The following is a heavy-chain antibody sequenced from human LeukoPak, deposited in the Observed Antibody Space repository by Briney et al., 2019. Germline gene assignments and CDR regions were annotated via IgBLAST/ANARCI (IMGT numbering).Heavy chain of an antibody. Sequence: GASVRVSCTASGYSFTVYYMHWVRQAPGQGREWMGWINPNSGGTHYAQKFQARVTMTRDTSISTAYMELSSLRSADTAIYYCARGPYSTSPHFDYWGQGTLVTVSS. CDR2: INPNSGGT. CDR1: GYSFTVYY. CDR3: ARGPYSTSPHFDY. V-gene: IGHV1-2*02. J-gene: IGHJ4*02. D-gene: IGHD6-6*01.